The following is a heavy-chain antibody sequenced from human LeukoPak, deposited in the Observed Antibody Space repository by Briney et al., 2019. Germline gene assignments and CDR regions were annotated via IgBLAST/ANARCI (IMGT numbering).Heavy chain of an antibody. CDR2: IYYSGSP. CDR3: ARDGYNLGNWYFDL. J-gene: IGHJ2*01. D-gene: IGHD5-24*01. Sequence: SETLSLTCTVSGVSISSYYWSWLRQPAGKGLEWIGDIYYSGSPNYNPSLKSRVTISLDTSKNQFSLRLSSVTAADTAVYYCARDGYNLGNWYFDLWGRGTLVTVSS. V-gene: IGHV4-59*01. CDR1: GVSISSYY.